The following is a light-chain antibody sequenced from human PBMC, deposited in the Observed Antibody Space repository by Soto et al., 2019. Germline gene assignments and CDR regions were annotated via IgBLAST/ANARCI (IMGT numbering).Light chain of an antibody. J-gene: IGLJ2*01. V-gene: IGLV1-40*01. CDR1: SSNIGAGYD. CDR3: QSYDSSLSGSI. CDR2: GNS. Sequence: QSVLTQPPSVSGAPGQRVTISCTGSSSNIGAGYDVHWYQQLPGTAPKLLIYGNSNRPSGVPDRLSGSKSGTSASLAITGLQAEDEADYYWQSYDSSLSGSIFGGGTKLSVL.